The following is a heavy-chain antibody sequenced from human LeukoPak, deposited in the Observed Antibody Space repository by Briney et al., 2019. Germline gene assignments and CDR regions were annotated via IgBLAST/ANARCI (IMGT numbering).Heavy chain of an antibody. J-gene: IGHJ4*02. V-gene: IGHV1-24*01. CDR2: FDPEDGET. D-gene: IGHD3-10*01. CDR3: ASVVRGSIDTLNDY. CDR1: GYTLTELS. Sequence: ASVKVSCKVSGYTLTELSMHWVRQAPGKGLEWMGGFDPEDGETIYAQKFQGRVTMTEDTSTDTAYMELSSLRSEDTAVYYCASVVRGSIDTLNDYWGQGTLVTVSS.